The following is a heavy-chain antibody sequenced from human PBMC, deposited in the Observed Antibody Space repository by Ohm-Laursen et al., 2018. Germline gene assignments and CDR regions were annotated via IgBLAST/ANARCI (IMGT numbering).Heavy chain of an antibody. CDR1: GFTFSSYG. CDR2: IWYDGSNK. CDR3: ARANSHRVVPVAGLDYYGMDV. D-gene: IGHD2-2*01. Sequence: SLRLSCAASGFTFSSYGMHWVRQAPGKGLKWVAVIWYDGSNKYYADSVKGRFTISRDNSKNTLYLQMNSLRAEDTAVYYCARANSHRVVPVAGLDYYGMDVWGQGTTVTVSS. J-gene: IGHJ6*02. V-gene: IGHV3-33*01.